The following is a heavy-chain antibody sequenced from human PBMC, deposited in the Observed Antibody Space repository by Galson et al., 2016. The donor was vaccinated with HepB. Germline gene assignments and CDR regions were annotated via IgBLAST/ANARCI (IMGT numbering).Heavy chain of an antibody. CDR1: GFSLSTRGVG. J-gene: IGHJ5*02. CDR2: IYWDADQ. Sequence: ALVKPTQTLTLTCTLSGFSLSTRGVGVAWIRQPPGKALEWLAVIYWDADQRYNPSLKKRPIVTTETPKNQVVLRMTKMDPMDTGKYYCAHRRGVRRFGELLPSPNWFDPWGQGTLVTVSS. D-gene: IGHD3-10*01. V-gene: IGHV2-5*02. CDR3: AHRRGVRRFGELLPSPNWFDP.